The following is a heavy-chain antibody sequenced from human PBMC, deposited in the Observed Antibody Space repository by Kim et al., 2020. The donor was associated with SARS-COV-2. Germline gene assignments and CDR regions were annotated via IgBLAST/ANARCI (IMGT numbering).Heavy chain of an antibody. J-gene: IGHJ4*02. D-gene: IGHD6-13*01. V-gene: IGHV4-4*07. Sequence: GSTNYNPSLKSRVTMSVDTSKNQFSLKLSSVTAADTAVYYCARGGQQLARWGQGTLVTVSS. CDR2: GST. CDR3: ARGGQQLAR.